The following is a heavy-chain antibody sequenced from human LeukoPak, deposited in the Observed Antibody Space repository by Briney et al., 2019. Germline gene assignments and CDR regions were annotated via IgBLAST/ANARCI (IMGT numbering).Heavy chain of an antibody. CDR1: GFTVSSTY. J-gene: IGHJ6*02. V-gene: IGHV3-11*04. Sequence: PGGSLRLSCAASGFTVSSTYMSWARQAPGKGLEWISYISGSDAAIYYADSVKGRFTISRDNAKNSLYLQMNGLRAEDTAVYYCARGDSLVWGQGTTVTVSS. CDR3: ARGDSLV. CDR2: ISGSDAAI.